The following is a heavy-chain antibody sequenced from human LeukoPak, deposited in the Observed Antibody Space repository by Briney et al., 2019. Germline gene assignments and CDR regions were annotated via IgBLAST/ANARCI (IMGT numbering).Heavy chain of an antibody. D-gene: IGHD3-10*01. CDR2: ISAYNGNT. J-gene: IGHJ4*02. Sequence: GASVKVSCKASGYTFTSYGISWVRQAPGQGLEWMGWISAYNGNTNYAQKFQGRVTITTDESTSTAYMELSSLRSEDTAVYYCARNHADMVRGVYFDYWGQGTLVTVSS. CDR1: GYTFTSYG. CDR3: ARNHADMVRGVYFDY. V-gene: IGHV1-18*01.